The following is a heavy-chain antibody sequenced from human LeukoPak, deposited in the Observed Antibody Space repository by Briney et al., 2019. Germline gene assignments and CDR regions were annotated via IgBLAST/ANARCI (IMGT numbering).Heavy chain of an antibody. CDR3: ARGVTPDWFDP. J-gene: IGHJ5*02. CDR1: GFTVSSNY. CDR2: IYSGGTT. V-gene: IGHV3-66*01. D-gene: IGHD2-21*02. Sequence: GESLRLSCAASGFTVSSNYMSWVRQAPGKGLEWVSVIYSGGTTYYADSVKGRFTISRDNSKNTLYLQMNRLRAEDTAVYYCARGVTPDWFDPWGQGTLVTVSS.